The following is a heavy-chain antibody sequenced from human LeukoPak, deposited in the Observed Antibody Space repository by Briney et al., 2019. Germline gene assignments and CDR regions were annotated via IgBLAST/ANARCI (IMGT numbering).Heavy chain of an antibody. CDR2: ITHRRSFI. V-gene: IGHV3-21*01. D-gene: IGHD6-13*01. Sequence: GESLRLSCVASGFIFSDYTMSWVRQAPGKGLEWVSSITHRRSFIYYADSVKGRFTISRDNSKNTLYLQMNSLRAEDTAVYYCAKGYSSSFDWGQGTMVTVSS. CDR1: GFIFSDYT. J-gene: IGHJ3*01. CDR3: AKGYSSSFD.